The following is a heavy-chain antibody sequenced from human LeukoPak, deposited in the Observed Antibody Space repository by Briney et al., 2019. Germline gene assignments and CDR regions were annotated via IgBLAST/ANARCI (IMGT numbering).Heavy chain of an antibody. CDR3: ARDCSSSGCP. CDR1: GYTFTSYA. CDR2: IYIGNGNT. V-gene: IGHV1-3*04. Sequence: ASVKVSCKASGYTFTSYAMHWVRQAPGQRLEWMGWIYIGNGNTKYSQKFQGRVTVTRDTSASTAYMELSSLRSEDTAVYSCARDCSSSGCPWGQGTLVTVSS. D-gene: IGHD2-2*01. J-gene: IGHJ5*02.